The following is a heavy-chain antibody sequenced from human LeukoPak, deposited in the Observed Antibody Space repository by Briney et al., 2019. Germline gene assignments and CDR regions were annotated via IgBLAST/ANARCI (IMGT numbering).Heavy chain of an antibody. CDR1: GFTFSSYE. J-gene: IGHJ4*02. D-gene: IGHD3-22*01. CDR3: ARITVVITYFDY. Sequence: GGSLRLSCAASGFTFSSYEMTWVRQAPGKGVEWVSYISSGGSTIYYADSVKGRFTISRDNAKNSLYLQMNSLRAEDTAVYYCARITVVITYFDYWGQGTLVTVSS. V-gene: IGHV3-48*03. CDR2: ISSGGSTI.